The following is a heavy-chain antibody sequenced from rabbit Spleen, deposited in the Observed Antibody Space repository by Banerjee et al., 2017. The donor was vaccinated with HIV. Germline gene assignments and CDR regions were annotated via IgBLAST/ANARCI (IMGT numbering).Heavy chain of an antibody. J-gene: IGHJ6*01. CDR1: GFSLSSNYW. CDR3: ARDSGSSFSSYGMDL. Sequence: QEQLEESGGDLVKPEGSLTLTCTASGFSLSSNYWICWVRQAPGKGLEWISCIAAGSSGFPYFASWAKGRFTISKTSSTTVTLQMTSLTAADTATYFCARDSGSSFSSYGMDLWGPGTLVTVS. V-gene: IGHV1S45*01. D-gene: IGHD8-1*01. CDR2: IAAGSSGFP.